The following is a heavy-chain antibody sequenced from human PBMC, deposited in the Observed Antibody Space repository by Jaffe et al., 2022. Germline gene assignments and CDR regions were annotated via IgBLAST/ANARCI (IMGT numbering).Heavy chain of an antibody. CDR2: IIPVFGTP. CDR3: ATRASGSYYDAMYYYYMDV. V-gene: IGHV1-69*15. CDR1: GGTFSSHP. D-gene: IGHD3-10*01. J-gene: IGHJ6*02. Sequence: QVHLIQSGPEVKKPGSSVKVSCKASGGTFSSHPISWVRQAPGQGLEWMGSIIPVFGTPNHAQNFQGRVTITADESTGTAYLEVSSLRSEDTAVYYCATRASGSYYDAMYYYYMDVWGQGTTVTVSS.